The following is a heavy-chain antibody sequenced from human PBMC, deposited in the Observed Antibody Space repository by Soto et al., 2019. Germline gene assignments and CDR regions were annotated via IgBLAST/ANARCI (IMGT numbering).Heavy chain of an antibody. CDR3: AREGTYRSSSMLFGYYYYYMDV. CDR1: GFTFSSYW. J-gene: IGHJ6*03. CDR2: IKQDGSEK. D-gene: IGHD6-6*01. Sequence: GGSLRLSCAASGFTFSSYWMSWVRQAPGKGLEWVANIKQDGSEKYYVDSVKGRFTISRDNAKNSLYLQMNSLRAEDTAVYYCAREGTYRSSSMLFGYYYYYMDVWGKGTTVTVSS. V-gene: IGHV3-7*01.